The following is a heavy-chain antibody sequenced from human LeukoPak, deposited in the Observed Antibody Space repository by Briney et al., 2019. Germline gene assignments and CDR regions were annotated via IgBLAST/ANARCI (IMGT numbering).Heavy chain of an antibody. D-gene: IGHD6-13*01. CDR3: ARDPHLWFEAAAGPFDY. CDR2: ISSSGSTI. CDR1: GFTFSGDY. Sequence: PGGSLRLSCAASGFTFSGDYMSWIRQAPGKGLEWVSYISSSGSTIYYADSVKGRFTISRDNAKNSLYLQMNSLRAEDTAVYYCARDPHLWFEAAAGPFDYWGQGTLVTVSS. J-gene: IGHJ4*02. V-gene: IGHV3-11*01.